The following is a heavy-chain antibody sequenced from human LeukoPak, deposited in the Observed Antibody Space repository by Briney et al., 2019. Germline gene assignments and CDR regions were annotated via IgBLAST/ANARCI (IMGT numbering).Heavy chain of an antibody. Sequence: GGSLRLSCVASGFTFTNFALHWVRQAPGKGLEWVALIAFDGSEKYYADSVKGRFTISRDNSKNTLYLQLNSLTSEDTAVYFCARDPPSVWGSYRYYYFDYWGHGTLVTVSS. J-gene: IGHJ4*01. V-gene: IGHV3-30*04. CDR3: ARDPPSVWGSYRYYYFDY. CDR2: IAFDGSEK. D-gene: IGHD3-16*02. CDR1: GFTFTNFA.